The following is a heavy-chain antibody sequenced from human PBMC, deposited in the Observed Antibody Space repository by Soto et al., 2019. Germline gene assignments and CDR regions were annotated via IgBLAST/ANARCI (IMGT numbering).Heavy chain of an antibody. V-gene: IGHV3-30-3*01. J-gene: IGHJ2*01. CDR2: ISYDGSNK. CDR1: AFTFSSYA. Sequence: QVQLVESGGDVVQPGRSLRLSCAASAFTFSSYAMHWVRQAPGKGLEWVATISYDGSNKYYADSVKGRFTISRDNSKNTLYLQMNSLRAEDSAVYYCARDRWGVLGLYIDWYFDLWGRGTLVTVSS. CDR3: ARDRWGVLGLYIDWYFDL. D-gene: IGHD3-10*01.